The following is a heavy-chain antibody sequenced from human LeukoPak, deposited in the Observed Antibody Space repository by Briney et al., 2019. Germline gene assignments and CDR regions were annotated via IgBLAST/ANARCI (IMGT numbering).Heavy chain of an antibody. D-gene: IGHD2-2*01. CDR1: GFTFSSYA. CDR3: AKVKGSEGYCSITSCLADY. J-gene: IGHJ4*02. CDR2: ISSSGGST. V-gene: IGHV3-23*01. Sequence: GGSLRLSCAPYGFTFSSYAMSWVRQAPGKGLEWVSAISSSGGSTYYADSVKGRFTISRDNSKNTLYLQSNSLRSEDTAVYYCAKVKGSEGYCSITSCLADYWGQGTLVTVSS.